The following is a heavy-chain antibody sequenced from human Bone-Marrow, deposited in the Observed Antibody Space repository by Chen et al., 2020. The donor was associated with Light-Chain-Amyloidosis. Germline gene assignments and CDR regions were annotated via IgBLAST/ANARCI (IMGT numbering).Heavy chain of an antibody. Sequence: QLQLQESGPGLVKPSETLSLTCTVSGGSLSSSTYYWGWIRQPPGKGLEWIGTIYYSGSTYYNTSLKSRVTISVDTSKNQFSLNLSSVTAADTAVYYCAGHSGYHYFDNWGQGTPVTVSS. V-gene: IGHV4-39*01. J-gene: IGHJ4*02. CDR1: GGSLSSSTYY. CDR3: AGHSGYHYFDN. D-gene: IGHD5-12*01. CDR2: IYYSGST.